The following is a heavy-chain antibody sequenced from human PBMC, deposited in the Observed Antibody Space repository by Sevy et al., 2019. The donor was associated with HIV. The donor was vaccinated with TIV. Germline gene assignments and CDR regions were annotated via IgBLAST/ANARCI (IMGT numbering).Heavy chain of an antibody. Sequence: ASVKVSCKASGYIFGIYDISWVRRAPGQGLEWMGWITPDSGDTNYAQKLQGRVTMTTDTSTRTSYMELSSLTSDDAGVYYCARGRAPDNGRYYFDSWAQGTLVTVSS. CDR2: ITPDSGDT. V-gene: IGHV1-18*01. J-gene: IGHJ4*02. D-gene: IGHD1-26*01. CDR3: ARGRAPDNGRYYFDS. CDR1: GYIFGIYD.